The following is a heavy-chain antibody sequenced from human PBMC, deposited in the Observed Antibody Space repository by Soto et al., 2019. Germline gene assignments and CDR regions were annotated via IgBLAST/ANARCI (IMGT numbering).Heavy chain of an antibody. CDR3: AGLRNLYSGRYWASGYYFDF. CDR2: ISYSGTT. V-gene: IGHV4-59*01. D-gene: IGHD1-26*01. CDR1: GGSISSNY. J-gene: IGHJ4*02. Sequence: SETLSLTCTVSGGSISSNYWSWIRQPPGKGLEWIGYISYSGTTNYNPSLKSRVTISVDTSKNQFSLKLSSVTAADTAVYYCAGLRNLYSGRYWASGYYFDFWGQGTLVTVSS.